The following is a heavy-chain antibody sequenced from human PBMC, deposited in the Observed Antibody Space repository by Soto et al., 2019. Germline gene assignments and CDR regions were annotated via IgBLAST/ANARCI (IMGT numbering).Heavy chain of an antibody. CDR2: IRSKAYGGTT. CDR1: GFTFGDYA. V-gene: IGHV3-49*03. D-gene: IGHD6-19*01. CDR3: TRRGQWLVQYYFDY. Sequence: GVLRLSCTASGFTFGDYAMSWFRQAPGKGLEWVGFIRSKAYGGTTEYAASVKGRFTISRDDSKSIAYLQMNSLKTEDTAVYYCTRRGQWLVQYYFDYWGQGTLVTVSS. J-gene: IGHJ4*02.